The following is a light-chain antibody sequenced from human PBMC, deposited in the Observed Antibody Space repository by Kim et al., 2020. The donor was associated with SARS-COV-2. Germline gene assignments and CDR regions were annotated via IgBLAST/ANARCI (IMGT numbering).Light chain of an antibody. Sequence: SACVRDRVTITCLASQDIISHFAWFQQNPGKAPKSLIYAASGLQSGVPSKFSGSRSGTDFTLTISSLQPEDFATYYCQQYSRYPVTFGQGTKLEI. CDR2: AAS. J-gene: IGKJ2*01. CDR3: QQYSRYPVT. CDR1: QDIISH. V-gene: IGKV1-16*02.